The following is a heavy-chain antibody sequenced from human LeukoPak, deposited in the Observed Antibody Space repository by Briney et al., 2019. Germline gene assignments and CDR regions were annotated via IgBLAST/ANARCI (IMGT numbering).Heavy chain of an antibody. Sequence: GGSLRLSCAASGFTFSNYAMHWVRRAPGKGLEWVAVISYDGSNKYYADSVKGRFTISRDNSKNTLYLQMNSLRAEDTAVYYCARPHIAVAGTGGFDPSGQGTLVTVSS. V-gene: IGHV3-30-3*01. J-gene: IGHJ5*02. CDR3: ARPHIAVAGTGGFDP. D-gene: IGHD6-19*01. CDR1: GFTFSNYA. CDR2: ISYDGSNK.